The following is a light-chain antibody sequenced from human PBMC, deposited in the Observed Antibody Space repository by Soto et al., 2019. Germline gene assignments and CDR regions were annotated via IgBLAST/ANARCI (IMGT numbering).Light chain of an antibody. CDR3: SSYAGSNKI. CDR2: EVS. V-gene: IGLV2-8*01. Sequence: QSALTQTPSASGSPGQSVTISCTGTSSDGGGYNYVSWYQQHPGKAPKLMIYEVSKRPSGVPDRFSGSKSGNTASLTVAGLLAEDEADYYCSSYAGSNKIFGGGTPLTVL. CDR1: SSDGGGYNY. J-gene: IGLJ2*01.